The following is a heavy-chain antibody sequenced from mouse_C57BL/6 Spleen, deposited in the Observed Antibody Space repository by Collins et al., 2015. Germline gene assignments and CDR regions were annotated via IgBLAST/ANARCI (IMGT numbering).Heavy chain of an antibody. J-gene: IGHJ4*01. D-gene: IGHD1-1*01. CDR1: GYSFTDYY. V-gene: IGHV1-76*01. Sequence: QVQLKQSGAELVRPGASVKLSCKASGYSFTDYYINWVKQRPGQGLEWIARIYPGSGNTYYNEKFKGKATLTAEKSSSTAYMQLSSLISEDSAVYFCASPLIYYYGSSPYYYAMDYWGQGTSVTVSS. CDR3: ASPLIYYYGSSPYYYAMDY. CDR2: IYPGSGNT.